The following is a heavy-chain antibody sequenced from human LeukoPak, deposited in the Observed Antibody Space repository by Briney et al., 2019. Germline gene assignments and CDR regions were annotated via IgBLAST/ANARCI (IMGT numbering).Heavy chain of an antibody. CDR3: ARDDYSRSWYDRSFDY. CDR1: GGTFSSYA. Sequence: ASVKVSCKASGGTFSSYAISWVRQAPGQGLEWMGGIIPIFGTANYAQKFQGRVTITTDESTSTAYMELSSLRSEDTAVYYCARDDYSRSWYDRSFDYWGQGTQVTVSS. CDR2: IIPIFGTA. V-gene: IGHV1-69*05. J-gene: IGHJ4*02. D-gene: IGHD6-13*01.